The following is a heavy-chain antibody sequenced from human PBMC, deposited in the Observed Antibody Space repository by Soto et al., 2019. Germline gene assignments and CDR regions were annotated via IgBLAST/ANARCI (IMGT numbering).Heavy chain of an antibody. J-gene: IGHJ4*02. CDR3: AKDVVPDSIVEVEY. D-gene: IGHD1-26*01. CDR2: IIGNGDTT. CDR1: GFAFSIYA. V-gene: IGHV3-23*01. Sequence: VQLLESGGDLVQPGGSLRLSCAASGFAFSIYAMSWVRQAPGKGLDWVSTIIGNGDTTYYADSVKGRFTISRDNSRNTLYLEMNSLRAEDAAVYYCAKDVVPDSIVEVEYWGQGTLVSVSS.